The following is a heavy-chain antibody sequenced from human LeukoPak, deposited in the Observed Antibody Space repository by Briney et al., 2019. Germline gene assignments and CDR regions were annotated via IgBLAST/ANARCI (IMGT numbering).Heavy chain of an antibody. D-gene: IGHD4-23*01. CDR1: GGSISSYY. CDR2: IYTSGST. J-gene: IGHJ3*02. V-gene: IGHV4-4*07. Sequence: SETLSLTCTVSGGSISSYYWSWFRQPAGKGLEWIGRIYTSGSTNYNPSLKSRVTMSVDTSENQFSLKLSSVTAADTAVYYCARVRDGGHDAFDIWGQGTMVTVSS. CDR3: ARVRDGGHDAFDI.